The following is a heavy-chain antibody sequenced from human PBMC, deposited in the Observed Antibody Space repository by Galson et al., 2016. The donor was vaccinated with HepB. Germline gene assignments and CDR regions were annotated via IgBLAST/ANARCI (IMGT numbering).Heavy chain of an antibody. CDR3: NKDGFWILGGV. CDR2: IRSKTDGETT. J-gene: IGHJ6*04. D-gene: IGHD3-3*01. V-gene: IGHV3-15*01. CDR1: GFTFSNAW. Sequence: SLRLSCAASGFTFSNAWMNWVRQAPGKGLEWVGRIRSKTDGETTDYAAPVKGRVTISRDDSKNTLYLQMHSLKTEDTAVYYCNKDGFWILGGVWGKGTTVFVSS.